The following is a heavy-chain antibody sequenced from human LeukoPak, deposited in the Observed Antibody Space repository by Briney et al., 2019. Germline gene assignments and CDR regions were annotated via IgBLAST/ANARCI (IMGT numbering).Heavy chain of an antibody. V-gene: IGHV3-23*01. CDR3: ARDPNGDYVGAFDM. Sequence: PGGSLRLSCTASGFTFSSYAMTWVRLAPGKGLEWVSSVRGGGGITFYADSVQGRFTISRDNSKNTLSLQMNSLRGEDTAVYYCARDPNGDYVGAFDMWGPGTMVTVSS. CDR2: VRGGGGIT. D-gene: IGHD4-17*01. CDR1: GFTFSSYA. J-gene: IGHJ3*02.